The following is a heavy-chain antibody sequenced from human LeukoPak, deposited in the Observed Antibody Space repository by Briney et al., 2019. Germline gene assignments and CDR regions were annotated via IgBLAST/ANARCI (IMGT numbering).Heavy chain of an antibody. CDR1: GFPFIGFG. CDR2: IQYDESNK. Sequence: GGPRGFSFEALGFPFIGFGLHGVPQAPARGWEWVAFIQYDESNKYYADSVKGRFTISRDNSKNTLYLQMNSLRPEDTAVYYCAKDHYSRSFDYWGQGTLVSVSS. D-gene: IGHD6-6*01. CDR3: AKDHYSRSFDY. J-gene: IGHJ4*02. V-gene: IGHV3-30*02.